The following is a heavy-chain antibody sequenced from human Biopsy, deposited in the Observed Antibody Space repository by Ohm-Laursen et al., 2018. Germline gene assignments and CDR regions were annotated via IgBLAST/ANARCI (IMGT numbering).Heavy chain of an antibody. V-gene: IGHV4-59*01. CDR3: ARVGAGAPSIDYFDY. CDR2: IYYSGST. D-gene: IGHD1-26*01. J-gene: IGHJ4*02. Sequence: GTLSLTCTVSGDSIARYYWTWIRQSPGKGLEWIGYIYYSGSTNYNPSLRSRVTISVGRSKNQFSLELSSVTAADTAVYYCARVGAGAPSIDYFDYWGQGALVTVSS. CDR1: GDSIARYY.